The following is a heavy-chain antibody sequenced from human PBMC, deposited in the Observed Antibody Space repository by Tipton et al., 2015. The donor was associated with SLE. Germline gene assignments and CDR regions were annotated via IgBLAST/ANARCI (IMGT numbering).Heavy chain of an antibody. Sequence: TLSLTCTVSGDSISSGGYFWSWIRQHPGKGLEWIGYIYYSGSTNYNSSLKSRLTISVDTSKNQFSLKLSSVTAADTAVYYCARDVGGYNTGWFPYYFDYWGQGTLVTVSS. CDR2: IYYSGST. CDR3: ARDVGGYNTGWFPYYFDY. J-gene: IGHJ4*02. CDR1: GDSISSGGYF. V-gene: IGHV4-31*03. D-gene: IGHD2-8*02.